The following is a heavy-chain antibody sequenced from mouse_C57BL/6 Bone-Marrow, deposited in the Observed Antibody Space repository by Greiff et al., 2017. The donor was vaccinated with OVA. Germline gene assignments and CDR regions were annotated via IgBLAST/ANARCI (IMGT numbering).Heavy chain of an antibody. Sequence: VQLQQSVAELVRPGASVKLSCTASGFNIQNTYLHWVKQRPEQGLEWIGRIDPANGNTKYAPKFQGKAIITADTSSNPAYLQLSSLTSEDTAIYYCARWLLYAMDYWGQGTSVTVSS. V-gene: IGHV14-3*01. CDR3: ARWLLYAMDY. J-gene: IGHJ4*01. CDR1: GFNIQNTY. D-gene: IGHD2-3*01. CDR2: IDPANGNT.